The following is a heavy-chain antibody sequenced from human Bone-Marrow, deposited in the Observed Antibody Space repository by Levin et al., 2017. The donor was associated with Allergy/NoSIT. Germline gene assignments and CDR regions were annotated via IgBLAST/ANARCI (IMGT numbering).Heavy chain of an antibody. CDR3: ARRYCSGGTGYVDY. J-gene: IGHJ4*02. D-gene: IGHD2-15*01. CDR1: GYSISSGFY. Sequence: SETLSLTCAVSGYSISSGFYWGWIRQPPGKGLEWIGSIHHSGSTYYNPSLKSRVTISVDTSKNQFSLKVSSVTAADTAFYYCARRYCSGGTGYVDYWGQGTLVTVSS. V-gene: IGHV4-38-2*01. CDR2: IHHSGST.